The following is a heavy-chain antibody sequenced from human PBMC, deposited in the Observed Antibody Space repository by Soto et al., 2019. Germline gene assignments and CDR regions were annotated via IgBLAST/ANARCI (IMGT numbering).Heavy chain of an antibody. CDR1: GFAFSSYG. CDR3: AREDSSGWYSPY. D-gene: IGHD6-19*01. J-gene: IGHJ4*02. Sequence: PGGSLRLSCAASGFAFSSYGMHWVRQAPGKGLEWVAVIWYDGSEKLYVDSVKGRFTISRDDSKNTLYLQMHSLRAEDTAVYYCAREDSSGWYSPYWGQGTLVTVSS. V-gene: IGHV3-33*01. CDR2: IWYDGSEK.